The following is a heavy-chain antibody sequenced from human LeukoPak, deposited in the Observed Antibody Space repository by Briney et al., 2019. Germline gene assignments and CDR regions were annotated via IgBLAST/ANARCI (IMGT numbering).Heavy chain of an antibody. CDR3: ARDMDYYYGMDV. D-gene: IGHD3-10*01. CDR2: ISSSSSYI. Sequence: PGGSLRLSCAASGFTFSSYSMNCVRQAPGKGLEWVSSISSSSSYIYYADSVKGRFTISRDNAKNSLYLQMNSLRAEDTAVYYCARDMDYYYGMDVWGQGTTVTVSS. CDR1: GFTFSSYS. J-gene: IGHJ6*02. V-gene: IGHV3-21*01.